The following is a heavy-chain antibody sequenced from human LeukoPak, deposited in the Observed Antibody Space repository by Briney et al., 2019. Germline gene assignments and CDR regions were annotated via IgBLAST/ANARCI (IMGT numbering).Heavy chain of an antibody. D-gene: IGHD1-26*01. Sequence: GGSLRLSCAASGFTFSSYSMNWVRQAPGKGLEWVSSISSSSSYIYYADSVKGRFTISRDNAKNSLYLQMNSLRAEDTAVYYCARDQIVAADQNWFDPWGQGTLVTVSS. J-gene: IGHJ5*02. CDR3: ARDQIVAADQNWFDP. CDR2: ISSSSSYI. V-gene: IGHV3-21*01. CDR1: GFTFSSYS.